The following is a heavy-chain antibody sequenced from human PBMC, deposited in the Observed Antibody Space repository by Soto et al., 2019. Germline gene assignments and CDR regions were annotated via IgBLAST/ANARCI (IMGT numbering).Heavy chain of an antibody. Sequence: PGGSLRLSCAASGFTFSSYAMSWVRQAPGKGLEWVSAISGSGGSTYYADSVKGRFTISRDNSKNTLYLQMNGLRAEDTAVYYCAKDTSVAGWFYYYGMDVWGQVTTVTVSS. CDR3: AKDTSVAGWFYYYGMDV. CDR1: GFTFSSYA. CDR2: ISGSGGST. V-gene: IGHV3-23*01. D-gene: IGHD6-19*01. J-gene: IGHJ6*02.